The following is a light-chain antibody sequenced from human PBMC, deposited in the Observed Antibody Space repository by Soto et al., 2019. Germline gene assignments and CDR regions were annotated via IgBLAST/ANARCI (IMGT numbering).Light chain of an antibody. Sequence: PGEKATLSCRASPSVTNFLAWYQQKPGQAPRLLIYGAFNRATGIPARFSGSGSGTDFTLTISSLEPEDSAIYYCQQRNIWPPVTFGQGTRLEIK. V-gene: IGKV3-11*01. CDR1: PSVTNF. CDR2: GAF. J-gene: IGKJ5*01. CDR3: QQRNIWPPVT.